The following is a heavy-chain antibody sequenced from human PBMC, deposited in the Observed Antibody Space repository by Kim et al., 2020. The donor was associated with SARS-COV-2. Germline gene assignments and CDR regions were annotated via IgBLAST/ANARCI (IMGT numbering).Heavy chain of an antibody. CDR1: GFTFNNYP. Sequence: GGSLRLSCAASGFTFNNYPMNWVRQAPGKGLEWVSSISTNSIYKFYVDSVKGRVTISRDDAQNSLNLQMDGLRVEDTAADYCAYSMSIWGQGTTGTASS. D-gene: IGHD2-21*01. CDR2: ISTNSIYK. V-gene: IGHV3-21*01. J-gene: IGHJ6*02. CDR3: AYSMSI.